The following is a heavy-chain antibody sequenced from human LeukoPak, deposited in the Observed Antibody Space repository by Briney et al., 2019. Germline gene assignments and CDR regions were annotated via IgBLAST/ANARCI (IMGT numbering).Heavy chain of an antibody. CDR1: GFTFSDYY. D-gene: IGHD5-18*01. J-gene: IGHJ4*02. V-gene: IGHV3-11*04. CDR2: ISNSGDTI. CDR3: AGAHHGYSYGYPFDY. Sequence: KAGGSLRLSCAASGFTFSDYYMNWIRQAPGKGLEWISYISNSGDTIYYADSVKGRFTISRDNAKNSLFLQMDSLSAEDTAVYYCAGAHHGYSYGYPFDYWGQGALVTVSS.